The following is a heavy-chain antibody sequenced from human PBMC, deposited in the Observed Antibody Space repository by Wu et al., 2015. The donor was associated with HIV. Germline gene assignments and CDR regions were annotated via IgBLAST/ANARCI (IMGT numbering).Heavy chain of an antibody. CDR1: GATFTSYA. V-gene: IGHV1-69*13. CDR3: AGGGGRTSMDPFDF. D-gene: IGHD5-18*01. CDR2: LIPMYGTA. J-gene: IGHJ4*02. Sequence: QVQLLQSGAEVRPWYVSEGSPCKASGATFTSYALSWVRQAPGQGLEWMGRLIPMYGTANYAQKFQGRVTITADESTSTAYMDVSSLRSDDTAVYYCAGGGGRTSMDPFDFWGQGTLVTVSS.